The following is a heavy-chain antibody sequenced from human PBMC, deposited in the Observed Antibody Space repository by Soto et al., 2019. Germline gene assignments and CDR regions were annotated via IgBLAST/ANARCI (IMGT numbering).Heavy chain of an antibody. CDR2: INPNSGDT. D-gene: IGHD3-22*01. CDR1: GYTFTGYF. Sequence: ASVKVSCKASGYTFTGYFMHWVRQAPGQGLEWMGWINPNSGDTDYAQKFQGRVTMTRDMSISTAYMELRRLTSDDTAVYYCARVRTYYDSSGSLDYWGQGTLVTVSS. J-gene: IGHJ4*02. CDR3: ARVRTYYDSSGSLDY. V-gene: IGHV1-2*02.